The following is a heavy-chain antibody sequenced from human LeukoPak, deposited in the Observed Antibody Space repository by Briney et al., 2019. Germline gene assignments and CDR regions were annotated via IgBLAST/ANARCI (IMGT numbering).Heavy chain of an antibody. CDR1: GYTFTGHY. V-gene: IGHV1-2*04. Sequence: ASVKVSCKASGYTFTGHYIHWVRQAPGQGLEWMGWINPNSGGTNYAQKFQGWVTMTRDTSISTDYMEVSRLKSDDTAVYYCARGSSTWSYGMDVWGQGTTVIVSS. CDR3: ARGSSTWSYGMDV. D-gene: IGHD6-13*01. CDR2: INPNSGGT. J-gene: IGHJ6*02.